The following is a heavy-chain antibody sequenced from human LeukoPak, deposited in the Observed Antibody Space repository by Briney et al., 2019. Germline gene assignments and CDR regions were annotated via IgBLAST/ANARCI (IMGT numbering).Heavy chain of an antibody. CDR3: ARLTRLSTSPDRYYLDY. D-gene: IGHD6-6*01. CDR1: GDSISSYY. J-gene: IGHJ4*02. CDR2: IYTSGGT. Sequence: SETLSLTCTVSGDSISSYYWSWIRQPPGKGLVWIGYIYTSGGTNYIPSLKGRVTISIDTSKNQFSLKLSSVTAADSVVYYCARLTRLSTSPDRYYLDYWGQGTLVTVSS. V-gene: IGHV4-4*09.